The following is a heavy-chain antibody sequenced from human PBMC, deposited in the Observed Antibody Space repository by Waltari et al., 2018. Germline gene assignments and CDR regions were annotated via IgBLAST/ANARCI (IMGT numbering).Heavy chain of an antibody. CDR1: GGPCSGYY. D-gene: IGHD1-26*01. Sequence: QVQLQQWGAGLLKPSETLSLTCAVYGGPCSGYYWGWIRQPPGKGLEWIGEINHSGNTNYNPSLKSRVTISGDTSKNQFSLHLSSVTAADTAVYFCARGKYQYGGNYFMFWDQGALVTVSS. J-gene: IGHJ4*02. CDR3: ARGKYQYGGNYFMF. CDR2: INHSGNT. V-gene: IGHV4-34*01.